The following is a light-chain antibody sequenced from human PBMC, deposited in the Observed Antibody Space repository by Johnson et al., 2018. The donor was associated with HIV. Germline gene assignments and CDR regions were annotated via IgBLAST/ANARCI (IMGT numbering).Light chain of an antibody. CDR2: DNN. CDR1: SSNIGNNY. J-gene: IGLJ1*01. CDR3: GAWDSSLSAYV. V-gene: IGLV1-51*01. Sequence: QSVLTQPPSVSAAPGQKVTISCSGSSSNIGNNYVSWYQQLPGTAPKLLIYDNNKRPSGIPDRFSGSRSGTSATLALTGLPTGDEADYYCGAWDSSLSAYVFATETKVTVL.